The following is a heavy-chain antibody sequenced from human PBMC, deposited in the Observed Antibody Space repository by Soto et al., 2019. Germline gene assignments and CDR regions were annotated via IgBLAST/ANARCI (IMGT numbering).Heavy chain of an antibody. J-gene: IGHJ4*02. V-gene: IGHV3-9*01. CDR3: AKGAGTGSGYYFDY. D-gene: IGHD7-27*01. CDR2: ISWNSGSI. CDR1: GFTFDDYA. Sequence: EVQLVESGGGLVQPSRSLRLSCAASGFTFDDYAMHWVRQAPGKGLEWVSGISWNSGSIGYADSVKGRFTISRDNAKNSLYLQMNSLRAEDTALYYCAKGAGTGSGYYFDYWGQGTLVTVSS.